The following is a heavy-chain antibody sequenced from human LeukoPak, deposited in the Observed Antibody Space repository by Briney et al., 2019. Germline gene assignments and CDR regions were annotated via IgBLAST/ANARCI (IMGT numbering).Heavy chain of an antibody. Sequence: ASVTVSCKASGYTFTGYYMHWVRQAPGHGLEWMGRINPNSGGTNYAQEFQGRVTMTRDTSISTAYMELSRLRSDDTAVYYCARDYYGSGSYPLGFDYWGQGTLVTVSS. J-gene: IGHJ4*02. V-gene: IGHV1-2*06. CDR3: ARDYYGSGSYPLGFDY. CDR1: GYTFTGYY. D-gene: IGHD3-10*01. CDR2: INPNSGGT.